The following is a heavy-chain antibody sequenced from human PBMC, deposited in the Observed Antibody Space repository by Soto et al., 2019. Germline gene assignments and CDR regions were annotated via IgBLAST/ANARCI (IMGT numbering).Heavy chain of an antibody. Sequence: PGGALRRSCSASGCTFSSYWMSWVRQAPGKWLEWVANIKQDGSEKYYVDSVKGRFTISRDNAKNSLYLQMNSLRAEDTAVYYCARVSTGVVVITLLFDYWGQGTLVTVSS. CDR1: GCTFSSYW. D-gene: IGHD3-22*01. J-gene: IGHJ4*02. CDR3: ARVSTGVVVITLLFDY. V-gene: IGHV3-7*03. CDR2: IKQDGSEK.